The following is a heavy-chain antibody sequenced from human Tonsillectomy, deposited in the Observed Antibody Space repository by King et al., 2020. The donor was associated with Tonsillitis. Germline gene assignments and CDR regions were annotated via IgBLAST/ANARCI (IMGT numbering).Heavy chain of an antibody. V-gene: IGHV4-39*07. CDR1: GGSISSSSYY. Sequence: LQLQESGPGLVKPSETLSLTCTVSGGSISSSSYYWGWIRQPPGKGLEWIGSIYYSGSTYYNPSLKSRVTISVDTSKNQFSLKLSIVTAADTAVYYCARLTAPYYYDSSGYAFDIWGQGTMVTVSS. D-gene: IGHD3-22*01. CDR2: IYYSGST. J-gene: IGHJ3*02. CDR3: ARLTAPYYYDSSGYAFDI.